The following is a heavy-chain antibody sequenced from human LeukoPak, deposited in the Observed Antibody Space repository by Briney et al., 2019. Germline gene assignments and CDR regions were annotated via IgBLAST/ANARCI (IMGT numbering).Heavy chain of an antibody. CDR2: IRSNGGNT. V-gene: IGHV3-64*01. Sequence: ASLSLSCAASGFTSSNYDMHWGRQPPGKGLEYVSAIRSNGGNTYYANFVKGRFIISRDNSKNTLYLQMGSVRVENMAVYYCARDSCYYDSWGQGTLVTVSS. D-gene: IGHD3-22*01. CDR1: GFTSSNYD. CDR3: ARDSCYYDS. J-gene: IGHJ4*02.